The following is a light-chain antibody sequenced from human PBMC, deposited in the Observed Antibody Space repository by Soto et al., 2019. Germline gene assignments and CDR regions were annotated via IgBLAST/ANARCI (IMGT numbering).Light chain of an antibody. CDR1: SGHSSYI. V-gene: IGLV4-60*02. Sequence: QAVLTQSSSASASLRSSVKLTGTLSSGHSSYIIAWHQQQPGKAPRYLMKLEGSGSYNKGSGVPDRFSGSSSGADRYLTISNLQFEDEADYYCETWDSNTRVFGGGTKLTVL. CDR2: LEGSGSY. J-gene: IGLJ3*02. CDR3: ETWDSNTRV.